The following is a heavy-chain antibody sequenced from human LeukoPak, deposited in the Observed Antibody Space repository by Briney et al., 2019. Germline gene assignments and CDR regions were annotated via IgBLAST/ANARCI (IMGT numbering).Heavy chain of an antibody. J-gene: IGHJ4*02. V-gene: IGHV4-34*01. CDR2: INHSGST. CDR1: GGSFSGYY. Sequence: SETLSLTCAVYGGSFSGYYWSWIRQAPGKGLDWIGEINHSGSTNYNPSLKSRVTISVDTSKNQFSLKLSSVTAADTAVYYCARVRAVYYGSGSQQIFGYWGQGTLVTVSS. CDR3: ARVRAVYYGSGSQQIFGY. D-gene: IGHD3-10*01.